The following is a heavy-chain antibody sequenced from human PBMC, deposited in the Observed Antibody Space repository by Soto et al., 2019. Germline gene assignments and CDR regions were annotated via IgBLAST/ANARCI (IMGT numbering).Heavy chain of an antibody. J-gene: IGHJ5*02. CDR3: ARGQRFSDWFDP. V-gene: IGHV1-18*01. CDR1: CYIFTSYG. CDR2: ISAYNGNT. Sequence: ASVKVSFKTSCYIFTSYGISWVRQAPGQGLEWMGWISAYNGNTNYAQELQGRVTMTTDTSTSTAYMEPRSLRSDDTAVYYCARGQRFSDWFDPWGQGTWVTVS. D-gene: IGHD3-3*01.